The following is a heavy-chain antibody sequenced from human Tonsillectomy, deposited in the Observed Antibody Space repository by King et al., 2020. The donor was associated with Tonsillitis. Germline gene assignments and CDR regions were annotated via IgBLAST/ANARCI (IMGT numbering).Heavy chain of an antibody. CDR2: INHKGST. CDR1: GGSFSGYY. CDR3: AREIGFGELAMDY. D-gene: IGHD3-10*01. V-gene: IGHV4-34*01. Sequence: VQLQQWGAGLLKPSETLSLTCAVYGGSFSGYYWSWIRQPPGKGREWIGGINHKGSTNYNPSLQSRVTISVDKTKNQFSLKLSSVTAADTAVYYCAREIGFGELAMDYWGQGTLVTVSS. J-gene: IGHJ4*02.